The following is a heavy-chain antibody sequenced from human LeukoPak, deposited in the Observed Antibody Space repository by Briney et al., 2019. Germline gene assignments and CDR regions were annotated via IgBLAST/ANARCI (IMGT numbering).Heavy chain of an antibody. CDR1: GFTVSSNY. J-gene: IGHJ4*02. Sequence: TGGSLRLSCAASGFTVSSNYMSWVRQAPGKGLEWVSVIYSGGSTYYADSVKGRFTISRHNSKNTLYLQMNSLRAEDTAVYYCAKTVDIVATTFSFDYWGQGTLVTVSS. V-gene: IGHV3-53*04. CDR2: IYSGGST. CDR3: AKTVDIVATTFSFDY. D-gene: IGHD5-12*01.